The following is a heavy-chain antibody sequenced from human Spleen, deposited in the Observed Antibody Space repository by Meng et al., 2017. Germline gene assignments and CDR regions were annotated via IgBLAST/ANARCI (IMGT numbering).Heavy chain of an antibody. CDR3: ARQPGSSYYFDY. CDR1: GYNFKTYW. Sequence: GESLKISCKGSGYNFKTYWIAWVRQMPGKGLEWMGIIYPGDSDTTYSPSFQGQVTISADKSISTAYLQWNSLKASDTAMYYCARQPGSSYYFDYWGQGTLVTVSS. CDR2: IYPGDSDT. D-gene: IGHD6-6*01. J-gene: IGHJ4*02. V-gene: IGHV5-51*01.